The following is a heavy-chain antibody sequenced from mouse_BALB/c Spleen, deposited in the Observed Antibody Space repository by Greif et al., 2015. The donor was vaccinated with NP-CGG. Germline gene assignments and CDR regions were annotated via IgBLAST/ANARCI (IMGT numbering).Heavy chain of an antibody. D-gene: IGHD1-1*01. CDR2: ISSGGST. CDR1: GFTFSSYA. CDR3: AGAGTVVAPYFDY. J-gene: IGHJ2*01. Sequence: EVKLVESGGGLVKPGGSLKLSCAASGFTFSSYAMSWVRQTPEKRLEWVASISSGGSTYYPDSVKGRFTISRDNARNILYLQMSSLRSEDTAMYYCAGAGTVVAPYFDYWAQGTTLTVSS. V-gene: IGHV5-6-5*01.